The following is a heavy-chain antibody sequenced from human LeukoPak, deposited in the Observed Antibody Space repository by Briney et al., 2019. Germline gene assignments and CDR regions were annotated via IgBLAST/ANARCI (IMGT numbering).Heavy chain of an antibody. V-gene: IGHV3-7*05. Sequence: PGGSLRLSCAASGFTFSNYWMTWVRQAPGKGLEWVASIKQDGSEKYYVDSVKGRFTISRDNAKNSLYLQMNSLRAEDTAVYYCAGDGTSIVGSLDYWGQGTLVTVSS. CDR1: GFTFSNYW. J-gene: IGHJ4*02. CDR2: IKQDGSEK. CDR3: AGDGTSIVGSLDY. D-gene: IGHD1-26*01.